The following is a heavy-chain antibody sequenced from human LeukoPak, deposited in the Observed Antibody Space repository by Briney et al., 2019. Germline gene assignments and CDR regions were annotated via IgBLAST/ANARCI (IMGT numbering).Heavy chain of an antibody. D-gene: IGHD3-22*01. CDR2: ISASDAAT. J-gene: IGHJ5*02. CDR3: TKDRDGSGFLVGDWFDP. V-gene: IGHV3-23*01. Sequence: GGSLRLSCEASGLTFSTFAMSWVRPAPGKGPEWVSVISASDAATYYSDSVKGRFTVSRDNSKNTLYLQMNDVRTEDTALYYCTKDRDGSGFLVGDWFDPWGQGTLVTVSS. CDR1: GLTFSTFA.